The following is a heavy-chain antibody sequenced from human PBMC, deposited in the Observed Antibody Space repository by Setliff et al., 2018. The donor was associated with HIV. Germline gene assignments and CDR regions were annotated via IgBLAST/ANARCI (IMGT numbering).Heavy chain of an antibody. CDR3: AREVRVVLPAAASGNYYYYYMDV. V-gene: IGHV4-4*07. Sequence: SETLSLTCTGSGGSISSYYGSWIRQSAGKGLEWIGRIYSSGSTNYNPSLKSRVTMSVDTSKNQFSLRLSSVTAADTAVYYCAREVRVVLPAAASGNYYYYYMDVWGKGTTVTVSS. D-gene: IGHD2-2*01. CDR1: GGSISSYY. CDR2: IYSSGST. J-gene: IGHJ6*03.